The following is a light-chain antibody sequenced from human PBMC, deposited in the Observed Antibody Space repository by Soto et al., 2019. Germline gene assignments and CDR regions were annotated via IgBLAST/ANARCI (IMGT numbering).Light chain of an antibody. CDR2: GNG. Sequence: QSVLTQPPSVSGAPGQRVTISCSGTSPSIGAGYEVHWYHQLPGTAPKLVVSGNGNRPSGVPDRLSASKSGTSASLAITGLQAEDGGHYYCQSYDKRLTAYVFGTGTKVTVL. CDR1: SPSIGAGYE. J-gene: IGLJ1*01. CDR3: QSYDKRLTAYV. V-gene: IGLV1-40*01.